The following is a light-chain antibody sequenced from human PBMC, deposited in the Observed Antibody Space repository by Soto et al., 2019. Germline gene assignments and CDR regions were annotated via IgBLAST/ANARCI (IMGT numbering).Light chain of an antibody. CDR1: XXXXGAGYD. V-gene: IGLV1-40*01. CDR3: QSYDSSLSGVV. J-gene: IGLJ2*01. Sequence: QSVLTQPPSVSGAPXXXVTISCTXXXXXXGAGYDVHWYQQLPGTAPKLLIYGNSNRPSGVPDRFSGSKSGTSASLAITGLQAEDEADYYCQSYDSSLSGVVFGGGTKLTVL. CDR2: GNS.